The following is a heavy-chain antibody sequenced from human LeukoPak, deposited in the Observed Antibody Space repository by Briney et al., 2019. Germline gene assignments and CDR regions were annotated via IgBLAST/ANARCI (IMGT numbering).Heavy chain of an antibody. CDR3: ARDWGSSGWYNWFDP. Sequence: GGSLRLSCGVSGFSIGNHGMHWIRQAPDKGLEWVAMISHDGGAKYYGDSVKGRLTISRDNSDNTLYLQMNSLRVEDTAVYYCARDWGSSGWYNWFDPWGQGILVTVSS. D-gene: IGHD3-16*01. J-gene: IGHJ5*02. V-gene: IGHV3-30*03. CDR1: GFSIGNHG. CDR2: ISHDGGAK.